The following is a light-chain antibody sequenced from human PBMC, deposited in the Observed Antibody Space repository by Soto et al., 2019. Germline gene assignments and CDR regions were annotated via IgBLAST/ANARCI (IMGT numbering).Light chain of an antibody. Sequence: DIQMTQSPSTLSASVGDRVTITCRASQSISTWLAWYQQKAGKAPKLLIYKASISQSGVPSRFSGSGSGTEFTLTINSLQPDDFATYYCQQYSTYSRAFGQGTKVEIK. J-gene: IGKJ1*01. CDR1: QSISTW. CDR2: KAS. CDR3: QQYSTYSRA. V-gene: IGKV1-5*03.